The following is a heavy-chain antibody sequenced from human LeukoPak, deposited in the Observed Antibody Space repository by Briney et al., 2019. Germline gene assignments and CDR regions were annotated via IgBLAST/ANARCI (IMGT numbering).Heavy chain of an antibody. J-gene: IGHJ4*02. D-gene: IGHD3-3*01. CDR2: INHSGSA. CDR3: ARGPSYYDFWQEFDY. CDR1: GGSFSGYY. V-gene: IGHV4-34*01. Sequence: SETLSLTCAVYGGSFSGYYWSWTRQPPGKGLEWIGGINHSGSANYNPSLKSRVTISVDTSKNQFSLKLSSVTAADTAVYYCARGPSYYDFWQEFDYWGQGTLVTVSS.